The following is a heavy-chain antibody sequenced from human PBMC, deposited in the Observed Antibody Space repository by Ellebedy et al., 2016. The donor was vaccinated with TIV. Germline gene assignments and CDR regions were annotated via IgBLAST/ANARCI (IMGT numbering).Heavy chain of an antibody. Sequence: GGSLRLXXTASGFTFSRRWMGWVRQAPGKGLEWVANIKEDETEKYYAESVKGRFTISRDNAKNSLHLEMNSLRAEDTALYYCAGYGWPANFDPWGQGTLVTVSS. CDR1: GFTFSRRW. CDR2: IKEDETEK. J-gene: IGHJ5*02. CDR3: AGYGWPANFDP. D-gene: IGHD6-13*01. V-gene: IGHV3-7*01.